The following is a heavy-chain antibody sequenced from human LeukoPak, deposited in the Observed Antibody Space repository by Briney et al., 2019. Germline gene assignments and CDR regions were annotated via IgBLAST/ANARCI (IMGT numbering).Heavy chain of an antibody. Sequence: GGSLRLSCAAAGFIFTNYFMSWVRQSPGKGLEWVASIKHDGSEKYYVDSVRGRFTISRDNTMNSLYLQMSSLRAEDTAVYYCATDRGWRSSGYYLYYFEYWGQGTLVTYSS. D-gene: IGHD3-3*01. CDR3: ATDRGWRSSGYYLYYFEY. CDR1: GFIFTNYF. V-gene: IGHV3-7*01. J-gene: IGHJ4*02. CDR2: IKHDGSEK.